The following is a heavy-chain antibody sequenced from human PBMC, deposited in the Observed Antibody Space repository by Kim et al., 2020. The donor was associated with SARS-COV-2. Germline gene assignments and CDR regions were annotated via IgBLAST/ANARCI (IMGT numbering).Heavy chain of an antibody. D-gene: IGHD3-22*01. CDR3: AQEVINYDSIDLSFFDY. V-gene: IGHV3-23*01. J-gene: IGHJ4*02. Sequence: VQGRFTLSSDNSQNTLYLQLNNLRAEDTAEYYCAQEVINYDSIDLSFFDYWGQGTLVTVSS.